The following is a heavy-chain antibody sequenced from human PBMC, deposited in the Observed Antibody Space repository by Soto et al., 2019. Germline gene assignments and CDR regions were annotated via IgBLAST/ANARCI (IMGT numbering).Heavy chain of an antibody. CDR3: TRGDWVSYYHDS. V-gene: IGHV4-31*03. CDR1: GGSISSGGYY. CDR2: IYYSGDT. Sequence: PSETLSLTCTVSGGSISSGGYYWGWIRQHPGKGLEWIGYIYYSGDTYSNPSLKGRITMSVDTSKNQFSLNLSSVTAADTAVYFCTRGDWVSYYHDSWGQGTLVTVSS. D-gene: IGHD2-21*01. J-gene: IGHJ4*02.